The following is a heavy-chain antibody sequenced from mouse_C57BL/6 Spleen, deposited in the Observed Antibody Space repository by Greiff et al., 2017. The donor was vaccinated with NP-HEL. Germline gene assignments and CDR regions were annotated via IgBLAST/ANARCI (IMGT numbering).Heavy chain of an antibody. CDR1: GYTFTSYW. CDR2: IDPSDSYT. CDR3: ASHYYGSSYDFDY. Sequence: VQLQQPGAELVMPGASVKLSCKASGYTFTSYWMHWVKQRPGQGLEWIGEIDPSDSYTNYNQKFKGKSTLTVDKSSSTAYMQLSSLTSEDSAVYYCASHYYGSSYDFDYWGQGTTLTVSS. J-gene: IGHJ2*01. D-gene: IGHD1-1*01. V-gene: IGHV1-69*01.